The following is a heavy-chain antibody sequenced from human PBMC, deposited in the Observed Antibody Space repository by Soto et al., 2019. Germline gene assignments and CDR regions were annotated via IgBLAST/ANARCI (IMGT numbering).Heavy chain of an antibody. CDR2: IYPGDSDT. V-gene: IGHV5-51*01. Sequence: GESLKISCKGSGYSFTSYWIGWVRQMPGKGLEWMGIIYPGDSDTRYSPSFQGQVTITADKSISTAHLQWSSLKASDTAMYYCAGLSSWHSDAFDIWGQGTMVTVSS. CDR3: AGLSSWHSDAFDI. J-gene: IGHJ3*02. CDR1: GYSFTSYW. D-gene: IGHD6-13*01.